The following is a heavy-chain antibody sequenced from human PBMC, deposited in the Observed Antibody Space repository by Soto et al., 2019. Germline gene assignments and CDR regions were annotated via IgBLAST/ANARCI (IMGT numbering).Heavy chain of an antibody. D-gene: IGHD1-1*01. CDR1: GSPITWGDYS. CDR3: AREETGNDALDI. CDR2: FYHSGST. V-gene: IGHV4-30-2*05. J-gene: IGHJ3*02. Sequence: SETLSLTCAISGSPITWGDYSWNWIRQPPGKGLEWIGYFYHSGSTYYKPSLRSRVTISLDTSKNQFSLNLRSVTDADTAIYYCAREETGNDALDIWGQGTLVTVSS.